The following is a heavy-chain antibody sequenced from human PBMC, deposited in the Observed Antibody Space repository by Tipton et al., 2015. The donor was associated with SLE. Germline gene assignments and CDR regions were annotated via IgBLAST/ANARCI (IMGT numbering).Heavy chain of an antibody. Sequence: GLVKPSKTLSLICTVSGVSISRSSYYWGWIRQSPGQGLEWLGNVFYSGTTYYNPSLKSRVTISVDTSKNHFSLKLSSVTAADTAVYYCARHDGQWDAFDIWGQGTVVTVSS. CDR1: GVSISRSSYY. D-gene: IGHD6-19*01. V-gene: IGHV4-39*01. CDR3: ARHDGQWDAFDI. J-gene: IGHJ3*02. CDR2: VFYSGTT.